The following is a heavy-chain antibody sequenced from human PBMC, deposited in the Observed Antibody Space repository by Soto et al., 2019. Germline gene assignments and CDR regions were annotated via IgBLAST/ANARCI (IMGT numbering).Heavy chain of an antibody. D-gene: IGHD1-1*01. CDR3: ARDGDGYPA. V-gene: IGHV3-7*01. J-gene: IGHJ4*02. CDR1: AFTLSRNW. Sequence: EVQLVESGGGLVQPGGSLPRSGPASAFTLSRNWMSWVRQAPGKGLEWGSNIKKGGSKKYYPDAVKGRFTLSRDNVENPLYLQMNRRRAEDTAVYYCARDGDGYPAWGQGTVVSVPS. CDR2: IKKGGSKK.